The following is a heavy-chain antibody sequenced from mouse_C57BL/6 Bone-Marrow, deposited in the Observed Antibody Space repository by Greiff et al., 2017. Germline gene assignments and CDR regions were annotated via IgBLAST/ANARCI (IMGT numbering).Heavy chain of an antibody. CDR3: ARWGLLGGFDY. CDR1: GYTFTSYW. CDR2: IHPNSGST. J-gene: IGHJ2*01. V-gene: IGHV1-64*01. Sequence: VKLQQPGAELVKPGASVKLSCKASGYTFTSYWMHWVKQRPGQGLEWIGMIHPNSGSTNYNEKFKSKATLTVDKSSSTAYMQLSSLTSEDSAVYYCARWGLLGGFDYWGQGTTLTVSS. D-gene: IGHD2-3*01.